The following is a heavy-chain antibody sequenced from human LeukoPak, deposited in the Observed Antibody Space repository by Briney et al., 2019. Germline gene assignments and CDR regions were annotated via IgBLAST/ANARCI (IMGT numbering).Heavy chain of an antibody. D-gene: IGHD3-9*01. Sequence: ASVKVSCKASGYTFSGYYMHWVRQAPGQGLEWMGWINPNSGGTYYAQKFQGRVTMTRDTSISTAYMELSRLISDDTAVFYCARVAHNYDLLTGYYPYLDYFDFWGQGTLVTVSS. J-gene: IGHJ4*02. CDR1: GYTFSGYY. CDR2: INPNSGGT. CDR3: ARVAHNYDLLTGYYPYLDYFDF. V-gene: IGHV1-2*02.